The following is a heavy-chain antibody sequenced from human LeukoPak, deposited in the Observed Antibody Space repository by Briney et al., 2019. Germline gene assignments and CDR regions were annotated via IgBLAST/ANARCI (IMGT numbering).Heavy chain of an antibody. J-gene: IGHJ3*02. CDR2: IIPIFGTA. CDR3: ARDRTVTDAFDI. D-gene: IGHD4-11*01. Sequence: ASVKVSCKASGGTFSSYAISWVRQAPGQGLEWMGGIIPIFGTANYARKFQGRVTITADESTSTAYMELSSLRSEDTAVYYCARDRTVTDAFDIWGQGTMVTVSS. CDR1: GGTFSSYA. V-gene: IGHV1-69*13.